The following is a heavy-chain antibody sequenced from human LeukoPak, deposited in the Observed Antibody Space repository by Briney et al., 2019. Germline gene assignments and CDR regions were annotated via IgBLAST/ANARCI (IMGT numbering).Heavy chain of an antibody. CDR2: IKDDGSEK. CDR3: AREIPGAMNAFDI. D-gene: IGHD2-2*01. J-gene: IGHJ3*02. CDR1: GFTFRNYW. Sequence: GGSLRLSCTASGFTFRNYWMRWVRQAPGKGREWVANIKDDGSEKYDVDSMEGRFTISRDNAKSSLYLQMNSLRVEDTALYYCAREIPGAMNAFDIWGQGTMVTVSS. V-gene: IGHV3-7*01.